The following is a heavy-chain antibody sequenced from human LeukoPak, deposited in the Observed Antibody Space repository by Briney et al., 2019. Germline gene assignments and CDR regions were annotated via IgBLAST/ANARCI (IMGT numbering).Heavy chain of an antibody. V-gene: IGHV3-74*01. CDR3: AKCRRRAQVVPAAIPRYYMDV. D-gene: IGHD2-2*02. CDR1: GFTFSSYW. J-gene: IGHJ6*03. Sequence: GGSLRLSCAASGFTFSSYWMSWVRQAPGKGLVWVSRINTDGSSTSYADSVKGRFTISRDNAKNTLYLQMSSLRAEDTAVYYCAKCRRRAQVVPAAIPRYYMDVWGKGTTVTVSS. CDR2: INTDGSST.